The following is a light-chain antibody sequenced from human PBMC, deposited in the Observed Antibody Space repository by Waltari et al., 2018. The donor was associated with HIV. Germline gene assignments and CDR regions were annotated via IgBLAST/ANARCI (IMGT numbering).Light chain of an antibody. CDR1: QSPVHSKVNTF. V-gene: IGKV2-24*01. CDR2: QVS. J-gene: IGKJ2*01. CDR3: MQSTEFPRT. Sequence: ITLTQSPLFLPVTVGQPASLSCRSNQSPVHSKVNTFLSWLHQRPGQPPRIIVFQVSKRLSGVPDKFSGSGTGTDFTLKISSVAPGDVGIYYCMQSTEFPRTFGQGTKVEIK.